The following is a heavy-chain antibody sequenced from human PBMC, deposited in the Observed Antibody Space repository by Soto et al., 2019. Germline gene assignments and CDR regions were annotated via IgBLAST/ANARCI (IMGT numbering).Heavy chain of an antibody. D-gene: IGHD3-16*01. J-gene: IGHJ4*02. V-gene: IGHV4-59*08. CDR1: RSSTNGDC. CDR3: ARRWGRSFHY. CDR2: IYYSGRT. Sequence: SETLSLTWSDSRSSTNGDCCIWIRQPPGKGLEWIGYIYYSGRTNYNPPLQSRVTTSVDTSKTQFSLNLSSVTAAHPAVYYCARRWGRSFHYWGEGTLVTVS.